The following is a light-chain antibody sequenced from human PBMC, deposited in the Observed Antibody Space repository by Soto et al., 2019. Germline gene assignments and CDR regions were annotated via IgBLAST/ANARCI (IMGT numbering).Light chain of an antibody. CDR3: QHYNDFQYT. V-gene: IGKV1-5*03. CDR1: QSIGSW. CDR2: NAT. Sequence: DIQMTQSPSTLSASVGDVVTITCRASQSIGSWLAWYQQKPGKAPKLLIYNATNLQSGVPSRFSGSGSGTDFSLTISSLQPVDSATDCCQHYNDFQYTFGPGTKLEI. J-gene: IGKJ2*01.